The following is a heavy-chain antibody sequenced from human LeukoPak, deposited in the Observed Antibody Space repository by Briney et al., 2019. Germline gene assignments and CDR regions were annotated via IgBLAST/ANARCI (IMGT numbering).Heavy chain of an antibody. CDR1: GFIFSDYY. CDR3: AREPYYHDSSGYVSDY. D-gene: IGHD3-22*01. CDR2: ISSSGSFI. Sequence: PGGSLRLSCAASGFIFSDYYMSWIRQAPGKGLEWVSYISSSGSFIYYADSVKGRFTISRDNAKNSLCLQMNSLRAEDTAVYYCAREPYYHDSSGYVSDYWGQGTLVTASS. J-gene: IGHJ4*02. V-gene: IGHV3-11*01.